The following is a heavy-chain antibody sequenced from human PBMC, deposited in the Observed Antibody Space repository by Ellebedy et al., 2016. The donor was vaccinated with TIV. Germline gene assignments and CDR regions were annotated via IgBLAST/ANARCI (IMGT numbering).Heavy chain of an antibody. D-gene: IGHD1-26*01. V-gene: IGHV4-59*08. Sequence: SETLSLTXTVSGGSISSYYWSWIRQPPGKGLEWIGYIYYSGSTNYNPSLKSRVTISVDTSKNQFSLKLSSVTAADTAVYYCARLVGAKYYYYYGMDVWGQGTTVTVSS. CDR1: GGSISSYY. CDR2: IYYSGST. CDR3: ARLVGAKYYYYYGMDV. J-gene: IGHJ6*02.